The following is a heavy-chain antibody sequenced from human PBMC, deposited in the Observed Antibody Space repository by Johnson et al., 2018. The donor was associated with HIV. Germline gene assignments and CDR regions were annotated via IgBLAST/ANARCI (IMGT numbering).Heavy chain of an antibody. Sequence: MHLVESGGGVVRPGGSLRLSCAASGFTFSSYAMNWVRQAPGKGLEWVSAISGRGGSTYSADSVMGRFTISRDNSKNTLYLQMTSLRAEDTALYYCANYYDSSGYLNPDAFDIWGQGTMVIVSS. D-gene: IGHD3-22*01. CDR2: ISGRGGST. CDR3: ANYYDSSGYLNPDAFDI. V-gene: IGHV3-23*04. CDR1: GFTFSSYA. J-gene: IGHJ3*02.